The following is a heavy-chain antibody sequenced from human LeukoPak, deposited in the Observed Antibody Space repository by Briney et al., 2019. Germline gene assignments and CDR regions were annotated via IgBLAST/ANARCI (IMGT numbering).Heavy chain of an antibody. D-gene: IGHD2-21*02. J-gene: IGHJ6*02. CDR3: ARATIVVVTAYGMDV. CDR2: INHSGST. Sequence: SETLSLTCAVYGGSFSGYYWSWIRQPPGNGLGWIGEINHSGSTNYNPSLKSRVTISVDTSKNQFSLKLSSVTAADTAVYYCARATIVVVTAYGMDVWGQGTTVTVSS. CDR1: GGSFSGYY. V-gene: IGHV4-34*01.